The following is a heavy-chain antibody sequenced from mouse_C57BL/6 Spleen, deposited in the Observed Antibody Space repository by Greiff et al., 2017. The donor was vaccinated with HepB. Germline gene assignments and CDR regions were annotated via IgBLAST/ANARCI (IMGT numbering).Heavy chain of an antibody. CDR1: GYTFTSYW. J-gene: IGHJ4*01. CDR2: INPSNGGT. Sequence: VQLQQPGTELVKPGASVKLSCKASGYTFTSYWMHWVKQRPGQGLEWIGNINPSNGGTNYNEKFKSKATLTVDKSSSTAYMQLSSLTSEDSAVYYCARVRVYYGNFFYAMDYWGQGTSVTVSS. D-gene: IGHD2-1*01. CDR3: ARVRVYYGNFFYAMDY. V-gene: IGHV1-53*01.